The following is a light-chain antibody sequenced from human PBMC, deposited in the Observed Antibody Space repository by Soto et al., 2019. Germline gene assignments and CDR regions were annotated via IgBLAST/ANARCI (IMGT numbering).Light chain of an antibody. CDR2: GAS. CDR1: QTVSSSF. Sequence: EIVLTQSPGTLSLSPGERATLSCRASQTVSSSFLAWYQQKPGQAPRLFIYGASSRATGIPDRFSGSGSGTDFTLTIRRLEPEDFALYYCQQYAGSPITFGQGTRLEIK. CDR3: QQYAGSPIT. V-gene: IGKV3-20*01. J-gene: IGKJ5*01.